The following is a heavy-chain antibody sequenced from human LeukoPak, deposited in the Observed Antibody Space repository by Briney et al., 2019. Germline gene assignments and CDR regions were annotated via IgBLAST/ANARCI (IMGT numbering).Heavy chain of an antibody. V-gene: IGHV3-53*03. Sequence: GGSLRLSCAASGFSVSNTYMSWVRQAPGKGLEWVSILYSGGNTYYADSVKGRFTISRDNSNNTLYLQMNRLRPEDTAVYYCARGTVTAPDYWGQGTLVTVSS. CDR1: GFSVSNTY. J-gene: IGHJ4*02. D-gene: IGHD2-21*02. CDR3: ARGTVTAPDY. CDR2: LYSGGNT.